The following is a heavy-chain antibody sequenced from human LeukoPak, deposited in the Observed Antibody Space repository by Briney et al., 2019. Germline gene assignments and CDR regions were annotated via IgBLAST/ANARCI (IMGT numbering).Heavy chain of an antibody. CDR3: ARGSAGLLADY. Sequence: SETLSLTCTVSGGSISSYYWSWIRQPPGKALEWIGYVYYNGSTNYNPSLKSRVTISVDTSKNQFSLRLSSVTAADSAVYYCARGSAGLLADYWGQGTLVTVSS. D-gene: IGHD6-13*01. J-gene: IGHJ4*02. CDR2: VYYNGST. V-gene: IGHV4-59*01. CDR1: GGSISSYY.